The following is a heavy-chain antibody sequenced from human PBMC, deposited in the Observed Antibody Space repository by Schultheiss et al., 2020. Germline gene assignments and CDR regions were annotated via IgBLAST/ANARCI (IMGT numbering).Heavy chain of an antibody. J-gene: IGHJ5*02. D-gene: IGHD3-22*01. CDR3: ARSTYYYDRGWFDP. CDR1: GFTFISYG. CDR2: ISYDGSNK. Sequence: GGSLRLSCAASGFTFISYGIHWVRQAPGKGLEWVAVISYDGSNKYYADSVKGRFTISRDNSKNTLYLQMNSLRTEDTAVYYCARSTYYYDRGWFDPWGQGTLVTVSS. V-gene: IGHV3-30*03.